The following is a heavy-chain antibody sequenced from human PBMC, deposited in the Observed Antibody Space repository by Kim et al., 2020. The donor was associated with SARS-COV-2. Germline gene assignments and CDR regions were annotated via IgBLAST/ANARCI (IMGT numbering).Heavy chain of an antibody. J-gene: IGHJ4*02. CDR3: ARADYGCRPYYFDY. Sequence: SETLSLTCAVSGGSISSGGYSWGWIRQPPGKGLEWIGNIYHSGSTYYNPSLKSRVTISVDSSKNQFSLKLSSVTAADTAVYYCARADYGCRPYYFDYWGQGTPV. V-gene: IGHV4-30-2*01. CDR1: GGSISSGGYS. D-gene: IGHD4-17*01. CDR2: IYHSGST.